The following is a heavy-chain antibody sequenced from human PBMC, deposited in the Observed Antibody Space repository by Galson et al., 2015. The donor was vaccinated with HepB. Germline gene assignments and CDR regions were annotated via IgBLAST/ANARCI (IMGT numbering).Heavy chain of an antibody. Sequence: SLRLSCAASGFTFSSYWMSWVRQAPGKGLEWVANIKQDGSEKYYVDSVKGRFTISRDNAKNSLYLQMNSLRPEDTAVYYCARGEGTFSALVDYWGQGTLVTVSS. V-gene: IGHV3-7*01. CDR2: IKQDGSEK. D-gene: IGHD3-10*01. CDR1: GFTFSSYW. CDR3: ARGEGTFSALVDY. J-gene: IGHJ4*02.